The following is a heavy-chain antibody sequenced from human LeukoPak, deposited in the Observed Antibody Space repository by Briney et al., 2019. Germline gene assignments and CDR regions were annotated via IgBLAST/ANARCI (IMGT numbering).Heavy chain of an antibody. V-gene: IGHV1-69*05. Sequence: AASVKVSCKVSGYTLTELSMHWVRQAPGKGLEWMGGIIPIFGTANYAQKFQGRVTITTDESTSTAYMELSSLRSEDTAVYYCASTGYSSSWYGGSLGAFDIWGQGTMVTVSS. CDR3: ASTGYSSSWYGGSLGAFDI. D-gene: IGHD6-13*01. J-gene: IGHJ3*02. CDR2: IIPIFGTA. CDR1: GYTLTELS.